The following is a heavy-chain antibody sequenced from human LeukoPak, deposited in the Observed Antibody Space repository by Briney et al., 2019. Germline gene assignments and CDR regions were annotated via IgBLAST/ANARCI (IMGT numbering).Heavy chain of an antibody. V-gene: IGHV4-30-4*01. J-gene: IGHJ6*02. CDR1: GGSISSGDYY. Sequence: SETLSLTCTVSGGSISSGDYYWSWIRQPPGKGLEWIGYIYYSGSTYYNPSLKCRVTISVDTSKNQFSLKLSSVTAADTAVYYCARDRPLGYCSGGSCYGMDVWGQGTTVTVSS. CDR3: ARDRPLGYCSGGSCYGMDV. CDR2: IYYSGST. D-gene: IGHD2-15*01.